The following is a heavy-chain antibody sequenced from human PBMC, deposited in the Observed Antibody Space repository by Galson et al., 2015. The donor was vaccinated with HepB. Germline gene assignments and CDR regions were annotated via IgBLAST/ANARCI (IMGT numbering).Heavy chain of an antibody. CDR3: ARDRGPIAAPGTGYFDY. CDR1: GFTFSSYG. D-gene: IGHD6-13*01. V-gene: IGHV3-33*01. Sequence: SLRLSCAASGFTFSSYGMHWVRQAPGKGLEWVAVIWYAGNNEYYADSVKGRFTISRDNSKNTLYLQMNSLRAEDTAVYYCARDRGPIAAPGTGYFDYWGQGTLVTVSS. CDR2: IWYAGNNE. J-gene: IGHJ4*02.